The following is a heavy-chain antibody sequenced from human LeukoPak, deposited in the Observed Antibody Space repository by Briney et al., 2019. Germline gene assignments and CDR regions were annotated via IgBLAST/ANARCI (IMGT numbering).Heavy chain of an antibody. Sequence: GGSLRLSGAASGFTSSNYWMNWVRQAPGKGLEWVADIKQDGSEKYYVDPVKGRFTISRDNAKNSLYLQMSSLRVEDTAVYYCGRDSPFSARGQPTDYWGQGTLVTVSS. CDR1: GFTSSNYW. V-gene: IGHV3-7*01. D-gene: IGHD6-6*01. CDR2: IKQDGSEK. J-gene: IGHJ4*02. CDR3: GRDSPFSARGQPTDY.